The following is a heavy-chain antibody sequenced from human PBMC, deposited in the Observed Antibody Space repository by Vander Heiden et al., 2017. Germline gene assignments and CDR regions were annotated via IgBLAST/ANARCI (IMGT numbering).Heavy chain of an antibody. CDR1: GFTFSSDA. J-gene: IGHJ3*02. D-gene: IGHD2-2*01. CDR2: ISGSGGST. CDR3: ARSDQLLFDAFDI. V-gene: IGHV3-23*01. Sequence: EVQLLESGGGLVQPGGSLRLSCAASGFTFSSDAMSWVRQAPGKGLEWVSAISGSGGSTYYADSVKGRFTISRDNSKNTLYLQMNSLRAEDTAVYYCARSDQLLFDAFDIWGQGTMVTVSS.